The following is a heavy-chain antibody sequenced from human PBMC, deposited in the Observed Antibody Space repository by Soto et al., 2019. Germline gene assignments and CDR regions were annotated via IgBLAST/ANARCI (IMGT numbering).Heavy chain of an antibody. V-gene: IGHV1-69*02. CDR3: AISLFSGTAFDN. Sequence: SVKVSCKASGGTFSSYTISWVRQAPGQGLEWMGRIIPILGIANYAQKFQGRVTITADKSTSTAYMELSSLRSEDTAVYYCAISLFSGTAFDNWGQEALVTVSS. CDR1: GGTFSSYT. CDR2: IIPILGIA. J-gene: IGHJ4*02.